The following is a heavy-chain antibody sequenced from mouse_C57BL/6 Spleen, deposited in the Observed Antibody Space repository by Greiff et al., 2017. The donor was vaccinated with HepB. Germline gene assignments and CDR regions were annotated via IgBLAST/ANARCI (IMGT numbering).Heavy chain of an antibody. V-gene: IGHV1-61*01. CDR1: GYTFTSYW. J-gene: IGHJ3*01. CDR3: ARRDYGSWFAY. D-gene: IGHD1-1*01. CDR2: IYPSDSET. Sequence: QVHVKQPGAELVRPGSSVKLSCKASGYTFTSYWMDWVKQRPGQGLEWIGNIYPSDSETHYNQKFKDKATLTVDKSSSTAYMQLSSLTSEDSAVYYCARRDYGSWFAYWGQGTLVTVSA.